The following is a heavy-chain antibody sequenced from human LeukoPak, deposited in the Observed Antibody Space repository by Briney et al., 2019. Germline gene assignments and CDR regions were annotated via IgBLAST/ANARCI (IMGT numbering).Heavy chain of an antibody. CDR2: IISILGIA. J-gene: IGHJ5*02. CDR1: GRTFSSYT. CDR3: ARGYCSSTSCFWAKRFDP. Sequence: VKVSCKASGRTFSSYTIRWVRQAPGQGLEWMGRIISILGIANYAKKFQGRVTINADKPTSTAYMELSSLRSEDTAVYYCARGYCSSTSCFWAKRFDPWGQGTLVTVSS. V-gene: IGHV1-69*02. D-gene: IGHD2-2*01.